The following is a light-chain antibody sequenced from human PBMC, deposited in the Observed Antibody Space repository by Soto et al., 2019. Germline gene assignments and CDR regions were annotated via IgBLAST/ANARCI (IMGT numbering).Light chain of an antibody. Sequence: QSALTQPPSASGSPGQSVTISCTGTSSDVGGYNYVYWYQQHPGKAPKLMIYEVTKRPSGVPDRFSSSKSGNTASLTVSGLQAEDEADYYCSSYADSNSYVFGTGTKVTVL. CDR1: SSDVGGYNY. J-gene: IGLJ1*01. CDR3: SSYADSNSYV. V-gene: IGLV2-8*01. CDR2: EVT.